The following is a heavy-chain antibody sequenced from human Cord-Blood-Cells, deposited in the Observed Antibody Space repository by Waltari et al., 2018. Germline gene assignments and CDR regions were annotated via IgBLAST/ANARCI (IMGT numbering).Heavy chain of an antibody. CDR2: IFSGGST. Sequence: EVQLVESGGGLVQPGGSLRLSCAASGFTVSSNYMSWVRQAPGKGRVWVSVIFSGGSTYYAGSVKGRFTISRHNSKNTLYLQMNSRRAEDTAVYYCAREDCSSTSCYDYWGQGTLVTVSS. CDR1: GFTVSSNY. V-gene: IGHV3-53*04. D-gene: IGHD2-2*01. CDR3: AREDCSSTSCYDY. J-gene: IGHJ4*02.